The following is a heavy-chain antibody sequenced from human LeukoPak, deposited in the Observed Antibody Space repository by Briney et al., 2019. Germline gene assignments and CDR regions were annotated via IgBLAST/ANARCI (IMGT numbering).Heavy chain of an antibody. D-gene: IGHD2-2*01. CDR2: INSNSGGT. V-gene: IGHV1-2*02. CDR1: GYTFTGYY. Sequence: ASVKVSCKASGYTFTGYYMHWVRQAPGQGLEWMGWINSNSGGTNYAQKFQGRVTMTRDTSISTAYMELSRLRSDDTAVYYCARVADGGIVVVPAAIRSPAFDIWGQGTMVTVSS. J-gene: IGHJ3*02. CDR3: ARVADGGIVVVPAAIRSPAFDI.